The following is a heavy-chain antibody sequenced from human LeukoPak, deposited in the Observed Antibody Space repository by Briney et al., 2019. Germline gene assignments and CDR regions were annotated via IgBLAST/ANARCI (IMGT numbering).Heavy chain of an antibody. Sequence: PSETLSATCAVYGGSFSGYYWSWIRQPPGKGLEWIGEINHSGSTNYNPSLKSRVTISVDTSKNQFSLKLSSVTAADTAVYYCARYSRRVPRHWYFDLWGRGTLVTGSS. D-gene: IGHD1-1*01. V-gene: IGHV4-34*01. CDR3: ARYSRRVPRHWYFDL. CDR1: GGSFSGYY. J-gene: IGHJ2*01. CDR2: INHSGST.